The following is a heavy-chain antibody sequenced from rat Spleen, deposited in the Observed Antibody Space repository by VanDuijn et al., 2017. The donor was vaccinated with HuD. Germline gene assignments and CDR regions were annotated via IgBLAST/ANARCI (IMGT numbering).Heavy chain of an antibody. V-gene: IGHV5-27*01. CDR2: ISTSGSRT. CDR1: GFTFSDYY. CDR3: TRDRARY. Sequence: EVQLVESGGGLVQPGRSLKLSCAVSGFTFSDYYMAWVRQAPNKGLEWVATISTSGSRTYYPDSVKGRFTISRDNAQNTLYLQMNSLRSEDTATYYCTRDRARYWGQGVMVTVSS. J-gene: IGHJ2*01.